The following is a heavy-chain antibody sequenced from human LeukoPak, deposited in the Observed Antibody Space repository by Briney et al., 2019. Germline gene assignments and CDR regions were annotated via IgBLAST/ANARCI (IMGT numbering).Heavy chain of an antibody. CDR2: IYSGGST. Sequence: PGGSLRLSCAASGFTVSNKYMSWVRQAPGKGLEWVSVIYSGGSTYYADSVKGRFTISRDNFKNTLYLQMNSLRAEDTAVYYCASQLDPYYYYYGMDVWGQGTTVTVSS. D-gene: IGHD1-1*01. V-gene: IGHV3-53*01. CDR3: ASQLDPYYYYYGMDV. CDR1: GFTVSNKY. J-gene: IGHJ6*02.